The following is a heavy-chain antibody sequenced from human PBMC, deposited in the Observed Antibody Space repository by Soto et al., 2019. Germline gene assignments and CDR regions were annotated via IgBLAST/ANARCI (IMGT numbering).Heavy chain of an antibody. CDR1: GFTFGDYA. Sequence: GGSLRLSCTASGFTFGDYAMSWFRQAPGKGLEWVGFIRSKAYGGTTEYAASVKGRFTISRDDSKSIAYLQMNSLKTEDTAVYYCTRVYSGLGRGATIDCSGGSCYSVYPFDYWGQGTLVTVSA. D-gene: IGHD2-15*01. CDR2: IRSKAYGGTT. CDR3: TRVYSGLGRGATIDCSGGSCYSVYPFDY. J-gene: IGHJ4*02. V-gene: IGHV3-49*03.